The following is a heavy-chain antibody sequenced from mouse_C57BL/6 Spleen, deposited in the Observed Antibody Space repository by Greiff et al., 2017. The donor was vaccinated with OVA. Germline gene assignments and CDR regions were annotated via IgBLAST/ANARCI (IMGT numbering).Heavy chain of an antibody. J-gene: IGHJ4*01. CDR1: GYAFSSSW. Sequence: QVHVKQSGPELVKPGASVKISCKASGYAFSSSWMNWVKQRPGKGLEWIGRIYPGDGDTNYNGKFKGKATLTADKSSSTAYMLLSSLTSEDSAVYFCARWRLQEDYWGQGTSVTVSS. V-gene: IGHV1-82*01. CDR2: IYPGDGDT. CDR3: ARWRLQEDY.